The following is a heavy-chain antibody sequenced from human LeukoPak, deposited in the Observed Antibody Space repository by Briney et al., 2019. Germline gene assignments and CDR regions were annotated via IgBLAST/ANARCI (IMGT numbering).Heavy chain of an antibody. CDR3: ARRWNDLSFDC. V-gene: IGHV1-18*01. D-gene: IGHD1-1*01. Sequence: ASVTVSSKASGYTFTTYGISWVRQAPGQGLEWMGWISAYNGKTNYAQKLQGRVTMTTDTSTSTAYMELRSLRSDDTAVYYCARRWNDLSFDCWGQGTLVTVSS. CDR1: GYTFTTYG. J-gene: IGHJ4*02. CDR2: ISAYNGKT.